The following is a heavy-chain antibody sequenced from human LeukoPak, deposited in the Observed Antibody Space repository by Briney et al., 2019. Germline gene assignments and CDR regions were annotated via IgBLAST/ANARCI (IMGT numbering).Heavy chain of an antibody. D-gene: IGHD5-24*01. Sequence: PSETLSLTCTVSGGSISSYYWSWIRQPPGKGLEWIGYIYYSGSTNYNPSLKSRVTISVDTSKNQFSLKLSSVTAADTAVYYCARRGRDGYNYGAAYYFDYWGQGTLVTVSS. CDR3: ARRGRDGYNYGAAYYFDY. J-gene: IGHJ4*02. V-gene: IGHV4-59*08. CDR2: IYYSGST. CDR1: GGSISSYY.